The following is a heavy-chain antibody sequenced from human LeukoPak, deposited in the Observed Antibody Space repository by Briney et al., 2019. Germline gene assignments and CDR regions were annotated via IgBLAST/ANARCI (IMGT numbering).Heavy chain of an antibody. CDR1: GYSFTSYW. CDR2: IYPGDSDT. J-gene: IGHJ4*02. V-gene: IGHV5-51*04. Sequence: GESLKISCKGSGYSFTSYWIGWVRQMPGKGLEWMGIIYPGDSDTRYSPSFQGQVTISADKPISTAYLQWSSLKASDTAMYYCARVPQYYYDSSGYSQFDYWGQGTLVTVSS. D-gene: IGHD3-22*01. CDR3: ARVPQYYYDSSGYSQFDY.